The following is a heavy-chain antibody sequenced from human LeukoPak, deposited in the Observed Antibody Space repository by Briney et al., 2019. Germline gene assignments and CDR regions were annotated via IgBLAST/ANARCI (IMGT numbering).Heavy chain of an antibody. J-gene: IGHJ1*01. V-gene: IGHV4-59*08. Sequence: SETLSLTCTVSGGSISSYYWSWIRQPPGEGLEWIGYIYYSGSTNYNPSLKSRVTISVDTSKNQFSLKLSSVTAADTAVYYCARHYDYYASNWVQYFQHWGQGTLVTVSS. CDR1: GGSISSYY. CDR2: IYYSGST. CDR3: ARHYDYYASNWVQYFQH. D-gene: IGHD3-16*01.